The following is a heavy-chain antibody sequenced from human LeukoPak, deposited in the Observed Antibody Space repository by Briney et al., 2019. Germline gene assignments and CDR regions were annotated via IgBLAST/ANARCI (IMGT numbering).Heavy chain of an antibody. V-gene: IGHV1-69*02. CDR2: IIPILGIA. CDR3: ARGSPQQYYDILTGYYIEAFDI. J-gene: IGHJ3*02. D-gene: IGHD3-9*01. Sequence: SVEVSCKASGGTFSSYTISWVRQAPGQGLEWMGRIIPILGIANYAQKFQGRVTITADKSTSTAYMELSSLRSEDTAVYYCARGSPQQYYDILTGYYIEAFDIWGQGTMVTVSS. CDR1: GGTFSSYT.